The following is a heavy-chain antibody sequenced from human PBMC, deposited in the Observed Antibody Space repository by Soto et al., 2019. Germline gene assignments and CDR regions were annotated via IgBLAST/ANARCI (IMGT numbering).Heavy chain of an antibody. Sequence: EVQLVESGGGLVKPGGSLRLSCEASGFTFSNAWMSWVRQAPGKGLEWVGRIKSKTDGGTTDYAAPVKGRFTISRDDSKNTLYLQMNSLKTEDTAVYYCTTRAKLYGMDVWGQGTTVTVSS. CDR3: TTRAKLYGMDV. CDR2: IKSKTDGGTT. V-gene: IGHV3-15*01. J-gene: IGHJ6*01. CDR1: GFTFSNAW.